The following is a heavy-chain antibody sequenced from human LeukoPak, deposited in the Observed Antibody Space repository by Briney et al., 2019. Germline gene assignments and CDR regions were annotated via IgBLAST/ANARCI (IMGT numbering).Heavy chain of an antibody. D-gene: IGHD5-18*01. Sequence: PSETLSLTCAVYGGSFSGYYWSWIRQPPGKGLEWIGEINHSGSTNYNPSLKSRVTISVDTSKNQFSLKLSSVTAADTAVYYCARHAGYSYGTFDYWGQGTLVTVSS. V-gene: IGHV4-34*01. CDR3: ARHAGYSYGTFDY. J-gene: IGHJ4*02. CDR1: GGSFSGYY. CDR2: INHSGST.